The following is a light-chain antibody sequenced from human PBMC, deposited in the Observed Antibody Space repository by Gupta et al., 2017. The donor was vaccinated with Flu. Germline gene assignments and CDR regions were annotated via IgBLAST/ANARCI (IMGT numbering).Light chain of an antibody. Sequence: VERTTLSCRASQNVSTCLAWYQQKPAQAPRLLIYRASNRAAGVPARFSGSGSGTDFTLTISSLEPEDVAVYYCQQRDDWPDTFGQGTKLEI. V-gene: IGKV3-11*01. CDR1: QNVSTC. J-gene: IGKJ2*01. CDR3: QQRDDWPDT. CDR2: RAS.